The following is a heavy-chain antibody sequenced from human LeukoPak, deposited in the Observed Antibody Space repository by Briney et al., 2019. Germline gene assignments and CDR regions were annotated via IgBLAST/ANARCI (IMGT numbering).Heavy chain of an antibody. D-gene: IGHD4-23*01. V-gene: IGHV3-11*01. Sequence: PGGSLRLSCAASGFTVSSNYMSWIRQAPGKGLEWVSYISSSGSTIYYAGSVKGRFTISRDNAKNSLYLQMNSLRAEDTAVYYCARDYGGNSIPYYMDVWGKGTTVTISS. J-gene: IGHJ6*03. CDR3: ARDYGGNSIPYYMDV. CDR2: ISSSGSTI. CDR1: GFTVSSNY.